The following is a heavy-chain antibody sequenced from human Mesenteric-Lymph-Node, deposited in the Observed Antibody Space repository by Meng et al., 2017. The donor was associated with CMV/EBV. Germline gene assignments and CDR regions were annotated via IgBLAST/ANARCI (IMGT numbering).Heavy chain of an antibody. Sequence: GESLKISCAASGFTFSSYAMHWVRQAPGKGLEWVAVISYDGSNKYYADSVKGRFTISRDNSKNTLYLQMNSLRADDTAVYYCARHGVVPATILRHRNAFDIWGQGTMVTVSS. D-gene: IGHD2-2*02. CDR1: GFTFSSYA. CDR3: ARHGVVPATILRHRNAFDI. J-gene: IGHJ3*02. CDR2: ISYDGSNK. V-gene: IGHV3-30-3*01.